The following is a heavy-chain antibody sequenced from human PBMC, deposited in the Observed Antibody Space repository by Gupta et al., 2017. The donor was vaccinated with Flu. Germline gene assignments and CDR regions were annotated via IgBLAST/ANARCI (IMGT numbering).Heavy chain of an antibody. D-gene: IGHD1-1*01. CDR2: INNDGSTT. J-gene: IGHJ4*02. V-gene: IGHV3-74*01. Sequence: EVLLVGSGGGLVQPGGSLRLSCVASGFTFSSYWMHWVRQAPGKGLVWVSRINNDGSTTNDADSVKGRFTIYRDKTKNTVYLQMKSLGVEDTAVYYWTRVPQGFWNFDSWGQGTLVPVS. CDR1: GFTFSSYW. CDR3: TRVPQGFWNFDS.